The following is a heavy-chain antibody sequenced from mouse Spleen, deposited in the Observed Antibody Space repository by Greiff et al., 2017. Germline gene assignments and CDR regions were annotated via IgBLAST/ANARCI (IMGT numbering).Heavy chain of an antibody. V-gene: IGHV5-17*01. Sequence: EVQVVESGGGLVKPGGSLKLSCAASGFTFSDYGMHWVRQAPEKGLEWVAYISSGSSTIYYADTVKGRFTISRDNAKNTLFLQMTSLRSEDTAMYYCARRRYYGSSRYFDVWGTGTTVTVSS. CDR2: ISSGSSTI. J-gene: IGHJ1*03. CDR3: ARRRYYGSSRYFDV. D-gene: IGHD1-1*01. CDR1: GFTFSDYG.